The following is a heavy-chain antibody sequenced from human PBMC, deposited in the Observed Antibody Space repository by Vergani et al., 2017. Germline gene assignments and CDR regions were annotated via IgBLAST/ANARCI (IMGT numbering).Heavy chain of an antibody. CDR1: GGSFSGYY. V-gene: IGHV5-10-1*01. CDR3: ARLVPAGYYDFWSGPVVYGMDV. CDR2: IDPSDSYT. Sequence: VQLQQWGAGLLKPSETLSLTCAVYGGSFSGYYWSWVRQMPGKGLEWMGRIDPSDSYTNYSPSFQGHVTISADKSISTAYLQWSSLKASDTAMYYCARLVPAGYYDFWSGPVVYGMDVWGQGTTVTVSS. D-gene: IGHD3-3*01. J-gene: IGHJ6*02.